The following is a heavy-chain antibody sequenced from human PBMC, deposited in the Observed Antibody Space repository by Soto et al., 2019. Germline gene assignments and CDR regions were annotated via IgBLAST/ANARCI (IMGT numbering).Heavy chain of an antibody. CDR2: IYYSESA. D-gene: IGHD4-17*01. CDR3: ARDDLDYGGNPLST. J-gene: IGHJ1*01. Sequence: PSETLSLTCTLSVVSITSGDYYWSWIRQSPGKGLEWIGYIYYSESAHYNPTLKSRILISIDRSKNQLSLKMTSVTAADTAVYYCARDDLDYGGNPLSTWGQGTLVTVSS. CDR1: VVSITSGDYY. V-gene: IGHV4-30-4*08.